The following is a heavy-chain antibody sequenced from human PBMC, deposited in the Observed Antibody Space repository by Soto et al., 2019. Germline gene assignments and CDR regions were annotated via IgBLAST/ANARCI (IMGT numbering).Heavy chain of an antibody. CDR3: AKDIKCEDFTYGYFYYGMDV. CDR2: TSYNGNNK. V-gene: IGHV3-30*18. CDR1: GFTLSDCS. Sequence: PGGSLRLSCAASGFTLSDCSMHWVRQAPGKGLEWVASTSYNGNNKYYGDSVKGRFTISRDNSKNTLHLEMITLRPEDTAVYYCAKDIKCEDFTYGYFYYGMDVWGQGTTVTVSS. D-gene: IGHD2-8*01. J-gene: IGHJ6*02.